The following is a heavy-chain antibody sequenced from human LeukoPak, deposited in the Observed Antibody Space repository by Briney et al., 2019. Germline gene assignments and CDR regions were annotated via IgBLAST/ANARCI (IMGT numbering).Heavy chain of an antibody. D-gene: IGHD3-10*01. CDR2: IYYSGSS. CDR3: ARTEYYFDH. J-gene: IGHJ4*02. Sequence: PSETLSLTCTVSSGSISSYYWSWIRQPPGKGLEWIGYIYYSGSSNYNPSLKSRVTMSVDTSKKQFSLRVSSVTAADTAVYYCARTEYYFDHWGQGTLDTVSS. V-gene: IGHV4-59*01. CDR1: SGSISSYY.